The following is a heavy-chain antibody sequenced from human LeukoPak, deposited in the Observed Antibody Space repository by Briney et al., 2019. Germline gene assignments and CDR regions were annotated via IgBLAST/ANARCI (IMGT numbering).Heavy chain of an antibody. Sequence: GGSLRLSCAASGFTFSDYWMHWVRQVPGKGLAWVSRINPDGSTTVYADSVEGRFTISRDNAQNTLYLQMNSLRAEDTAVYYCARGDYWGQGTLVTVSS. CDR3: ARGDY. CDR2: INPDGSTT. J-gene: IGHJ4*02. V-gene: IGHV3-74*01. CDR1: GFTFSDYW.